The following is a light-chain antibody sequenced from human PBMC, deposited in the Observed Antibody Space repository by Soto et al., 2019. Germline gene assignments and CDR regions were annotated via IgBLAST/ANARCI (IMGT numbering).Light chain of an antibody. V-gene: IGLV1-44*01. CDR2: RNN. Sequence: QAVVTQPPSASGTPGQRVTISCSGSSSNIGGNTVNWYQQLPGTAPKSLIYRNNQRPSGVPDRFSGSNSGTSASLAISGLQSEDEADYYCAAWDDSLNGILFGGGTKLTVL. J-gene: IGLJ2*01. CDR3: AAWDDSLNGIL. CDR1: SSNIGGNT.